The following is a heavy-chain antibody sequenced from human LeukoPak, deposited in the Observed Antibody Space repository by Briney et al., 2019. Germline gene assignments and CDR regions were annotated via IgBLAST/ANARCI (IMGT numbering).Heavy chain of an antibody. D-gene: IGHD5-18*01. CDR1: GFTFSSYS. Sequence: GGSLRLSCAASGFTFSSYSMNWVRQAPGKGLEWVSSISSSSSYIYYADSVKGRFTIFRDNAKNSLYLQMNSLRAEDTAVYYCAVGYTAMAAGGDYWGQGTLVTVSS. CDR3: AVGYTAMAAGGDY. CDR2: ISSSSSYI. V-gene: IGHV3-21*01. J-gene: IGHJ4*02.